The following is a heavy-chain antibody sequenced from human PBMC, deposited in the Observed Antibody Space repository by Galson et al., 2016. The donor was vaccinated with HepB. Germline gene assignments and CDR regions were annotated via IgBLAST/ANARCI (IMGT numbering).Heavy chain of an antibody. J-gene: IGHJ5*02. CDR3: ARGGASRRWLFP. CDR2: IFYSGAT. CDR1: GGSITNYY. V-gene: IGHV4-59*01. Sequence: ATLSLTCTVSGGSITNYYWSWLRQSPGKGLEWIGYIFYSGATKYNPSLERRITISVDTSKNQFSLKLSSVTAADTAVYYCARGGASRRWLFPWGQGTLVTVSS. D-gene: IGHD3-22*01.